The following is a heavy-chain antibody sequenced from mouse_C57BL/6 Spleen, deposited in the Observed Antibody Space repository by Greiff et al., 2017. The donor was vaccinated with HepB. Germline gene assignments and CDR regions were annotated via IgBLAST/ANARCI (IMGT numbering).Heavy chain of an antibody. CDR1: GYTFTSYG. J-gene: IGHJ2*01. CDR3: ARSSWDVGDY. CDR2: IYPRSGNT. V-gene: IGHV1-81*01. D-gene: IGHD4-1*01. Sequence: LQESGAELARPGASVKLSCKASGYTFTSYGISWVKQRTGQGLEWIGEIYPRSGNTYYNEKFKGKATLTADKSSSTAYMELRSLTSEDSAVYFCARSSWDVGDYWGHSTTLTVSS.